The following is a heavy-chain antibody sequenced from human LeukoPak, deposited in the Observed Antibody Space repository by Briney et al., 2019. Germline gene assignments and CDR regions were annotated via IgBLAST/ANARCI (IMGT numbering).Heavy chain of an antibody. CDR2: ISAYNGNT. Sequence: ASVKVSCKASGGTFSSYAISWVRQAPGQGLERMGWISAYNGNTNYAQKLQGRVTMTTDTSTNTAYMELRSLRSDDTAVYYCAKVVPAAGASFDPWGQGTLVTVSS. V-gene: IGHV1-18*01. D-gene: IGHD2-2*01. CDR3: AKVVPAAGASFDP. CDR1: GGTFSSYA. J-gene: IGHJ5*02.